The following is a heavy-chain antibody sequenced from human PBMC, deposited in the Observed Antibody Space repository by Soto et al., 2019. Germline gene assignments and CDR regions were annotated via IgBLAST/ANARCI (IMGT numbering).Heavy chain of an antibody. V-gene: IGHV4-59*13. J-gene: IGHJ4*02. CDR2: IYYTGTT. CDR1: GGSISTFY. D-gene: IGHD4-17*01. Sequence: SETLSLTCTVSGGSISTFYWSWIRQTPGKGLEWIGYIYYTGTTKYNPSLKSRVTISVDTSKNQFSLNLSSVTAADTAIYYCAATDFGDYEVVHSFDYWRQGTRVTVTS. CDR3: AATDFGDYEVVHSFDY.